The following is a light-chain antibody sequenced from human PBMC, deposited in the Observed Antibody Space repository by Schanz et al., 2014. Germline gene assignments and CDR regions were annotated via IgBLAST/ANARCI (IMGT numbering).Light chain of an antibody. CDR3: QSYDSSLSVRV. V-gene: IGLV2-8*01. J-gene: IGLJ3*02. Sequence: QSALTQPPSASGSPGQSVTISCTGTTSDVGGYNYVSWYQQHPGKAPKLMIYEVNKRPSGVPDRFSGSKSGNTASLTVSGLQAEDEADYYCQSYDSSLSVRVFGGGTKLTVL. CDR2: EVN. CDR1: TSDVGGYNY.